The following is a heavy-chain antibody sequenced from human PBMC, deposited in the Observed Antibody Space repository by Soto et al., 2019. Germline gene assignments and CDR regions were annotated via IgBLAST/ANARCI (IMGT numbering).Heavy chain of an antibody. V-gene: IGHV4-59*01. D-gene: IGHD3-22*01. CDR2: IYYSGST. Sequence: SETLSLTCTVSGGSISSYYWSWIRQPPGKGLEWIGYIYYSGSTNYNPSLNSRVTISVDTSKNQFSLKLSSVTAADTAVYYCARSAYYDSSGFDYWGQGTLVTVSS. CDR1: GGSISSYY. J-gene: IGHJ4*02. CDR3: ARSAYYDSSGFDY.